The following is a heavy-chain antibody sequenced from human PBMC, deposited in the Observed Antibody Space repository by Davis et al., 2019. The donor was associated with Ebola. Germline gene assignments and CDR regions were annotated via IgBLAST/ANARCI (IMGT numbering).Heavy chain of an antibody. CDR2: ISSSGSTI. CDR3: ARDTTDYIWGSYRPFDY. Sequence: GGSLRLSCAASGFTFSSYEMNWVRQAPGKGLEWVSYISSSGSTIYYADSVKGRFTISRDNAKNSLYLQMNSLRAEDTAVYYCARDTTDYIWGSYRPFDYWGQGTLVTVSS. CDR1: GFTFSSYE. V-gene: IGHV3-48*03. D-gene: IGHD3-16*02. J-gene: IGHJ4*02.